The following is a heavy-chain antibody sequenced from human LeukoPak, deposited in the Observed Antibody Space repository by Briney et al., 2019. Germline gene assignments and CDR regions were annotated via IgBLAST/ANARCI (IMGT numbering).Heavy chain of an antibody. J-gene: IGHJ4*02. D-gene: IGHD5-12*01. CDR1: GFLFNSYG. CDR2: ITGSTRTT. CDR3: AREGWLRCFDY. V-gene: IGHV3-23*01. Sequence: QAGGSLRLSCAASGFLFNSYGMSWVRQAPGQGLEWVSSITGSTRTTYYTDSVKGRFTISRDNSKNTLYLQMNSLRAEDTAVYYCAREGWLRCFDYWGQGTLVTVSS.